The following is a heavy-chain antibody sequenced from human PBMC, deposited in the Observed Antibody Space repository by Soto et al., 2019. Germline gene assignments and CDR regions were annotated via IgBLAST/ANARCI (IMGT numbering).Heavy chain of an antibody. CDR3: ARDLGDGSESYYPYY. V-gene: IGHV4-59*01. J-gene: IGHJ4*02. D-gene: IGHD3-10*01. Sequence: QVQLQESGPGLVKPSETLSLTCTVSGGSISSYYWSWIRQPPGKGLEWIGYIYYSGSTNYNPSPKSRVTIAVDTSKNQFSLKLSSVTAADTAVYYCARDLGDGSESYYPYYWGQGTLVTVSS. CDR1: GGSISSYY. CDR2: IYYSGST.